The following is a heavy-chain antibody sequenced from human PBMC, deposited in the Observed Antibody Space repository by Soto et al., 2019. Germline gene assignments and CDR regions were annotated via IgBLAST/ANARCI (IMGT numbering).Heavy chain of an antibody. CDR2: IWHDGRNT. Sequence: GGSLRLSCAASGFTFSSYCMHWVRQAPGKGLEWVAVIWHDGRNTYYADSVRGRFTISRDNSKKSLYLQMNSLRAEDTAVYYCVRDRVQSSGFNCYVDTWGQGALVTSPQ. V-gene: IGHV3-33*01. CDR3: VRDRVQSSGFNCYVDT. D-gene: IGHD6-19*01. J-gene: IGHJ4*02. CDR1: GFTFSSYC.